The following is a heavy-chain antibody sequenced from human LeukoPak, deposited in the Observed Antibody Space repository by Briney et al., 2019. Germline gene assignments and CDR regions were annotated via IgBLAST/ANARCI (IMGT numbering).Heavy chain of an antibody. CDR2: ISAHNGNT. CDR3: ARGAYDSSGSTFDP. Sequence: ASVKVSCKASGGTFSSYAISWARQAPGQGLEWMGWISAHNGNTNYAQKLQGRVTMTTDTSTSTAYMELRSLRSDDTAVYYCARGAYDSSGSTFDPWGQGTLVTVSS. J-gene: IGHJ5*02. D-gene: IGHD3-22*01. V-gene: IGHV1-18*01. CDR1: GGTFSSYA.